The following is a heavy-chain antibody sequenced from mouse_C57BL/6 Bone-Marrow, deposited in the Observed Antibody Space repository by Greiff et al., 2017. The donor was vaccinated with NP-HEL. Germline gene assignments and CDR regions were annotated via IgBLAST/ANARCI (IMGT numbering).Heavy chain of an antibody. V-gene: IGHV14-2*01. CDR1: GFNIKDYY. CDR2: IDPEDGET. CDR3: ARPPTVVAYYYAMDY. D-gene: IGHD1-1*01. J-gene: IGHJ4*01. Sequence: VQLQQSGAELVKPGASVKLSCTASGFNIKDYYMHWVKQRTEQGLEWIGRIDPEDGETKYAPKFQGKATITADTYSNTAYLQLSSLTSEDTAVYYCARPPTVVAYYYAMDYWGQGTSVTVSS.